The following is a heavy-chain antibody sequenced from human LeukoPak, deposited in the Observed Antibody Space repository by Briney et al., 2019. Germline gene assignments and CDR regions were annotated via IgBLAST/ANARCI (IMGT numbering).Heavy chain of an antibody. CDR3: AKKKPTYYYDSSGPLDY. J-gene: IGHJ4*02. D-gene: IGHD3-22*01. CDR1: GFTFSSYG. Sequence: GGSLRLSCAASGFTFSSYGMHWVRQAPGKGLEWVAFIRYDGSNKYYADSVKGRFTISRDNSKNTLYLQMNSLRAEDTAVYYCAKKKPTYYYDSSGPLDYWGQGTLVTVSS. CDR2: IRYDGSNK. V-gene: IGHV3-30*02.